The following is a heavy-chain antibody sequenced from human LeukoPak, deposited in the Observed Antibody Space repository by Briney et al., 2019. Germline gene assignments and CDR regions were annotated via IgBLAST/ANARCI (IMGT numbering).Heavy chain of an antibody. CDR2: ISSSGSTI. CDR1: GFTFSDCY. J-gene: IGHJ4*02. CDR3: ARGEASYSSSWYGVDY. D-gene: IGHD6-13*01. V-gene: IGHV3-11*01. Sequence: GGSLRLSCAASGFTFSDCYMSWIRQAPGKGLEWVSYISSSGSTIYYADSVKGRFTISRDNAKNSLYLQMNSLRAEDTAVYYCARGEASYSSSWYGVDYWGQGTLVTVSS.